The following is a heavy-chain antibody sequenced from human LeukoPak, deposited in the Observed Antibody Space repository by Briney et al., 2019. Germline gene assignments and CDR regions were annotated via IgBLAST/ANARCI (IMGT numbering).Heavy chain of an antibody. CDR3: ARLIYCSGGNCNLGYFDY. J-gene: IGHJ4*02. CDR1: GYSISSGYY. D-gene: IGHD2-15*01. V-gene: IGHV4-38-2*02. CDR2: IHHSGST. Sequence: PSETLSLTCTVSGYSISSGYYWGWIRQPPGKGPEWIGSIHHSGSTYYNPSLKSRVTISVDTSKNLFSLNMSSVTAADTAVYYCARLIYCSGGNCNLGYFDYWGQGTLVTVSS.